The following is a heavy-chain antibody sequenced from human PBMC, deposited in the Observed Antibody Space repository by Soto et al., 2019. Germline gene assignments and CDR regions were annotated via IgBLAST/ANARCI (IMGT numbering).Heavy chain of an antibody. V-gene: IGHV1-3*05. CDR3: ARDPGYSYGNT. D-gene: IGHD5-18*01. Sequence: QVQLVQSGAEEKKPGASVKVSCKASGYTFTSYAMNWVRQAPGQRLEWMGWINAGNGNTKYSQKFQGRVTITRDTSASTAYMMLSSLRSDVTAVYDCARDPGYSYGNTGGQGTLVTVSS. CDR2: INAGNGNT. CDR1: GYTFTSYA. J-gene: IGHJ4*02.